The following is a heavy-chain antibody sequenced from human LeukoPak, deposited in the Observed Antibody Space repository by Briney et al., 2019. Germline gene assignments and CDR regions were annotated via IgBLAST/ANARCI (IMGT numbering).Heavy chain of an antibody. D-gene: IGHD3-22*01. V-gene: IGHV3-74*01. CDR2: VKSDGNT. CDR1: GFTFSSYW. CDR3: ARAPSEIGGYYPEYFRH. Sequence: GGSLRLSCAASGFTFSSYWMHWVRQAPGKGLVWVSRVKSDGNTNYADSVKGRFTISRDNAKNTVSLQMNSLRAEDTGVYYCARAPSEIGGYYPEYFRHWGQGTLVTVSS. J-gene: IGHJ1*01.